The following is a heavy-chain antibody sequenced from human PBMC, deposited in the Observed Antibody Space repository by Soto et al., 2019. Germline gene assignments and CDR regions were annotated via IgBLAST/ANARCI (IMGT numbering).Heavy chain of an antibody. V-gene: IGHV2-5*01. CDR3: THRLVGSGQGY. CDR2: IHWNDDN. D-gene: IGHD2-15*01. CDR1: GFSLTTGRVG. J-gene: IGHJ4*02. Sequence: QITLEETGPTLVKPTQTLTLTCTFSGFSLTTGRVGVGWIRQPPGKALEWLAVIHWNDDNHYSPSLKSRLTITXGTSKNQVVLTLTNMDPVDTATYYCTHRLVGSGQGYWGQGTLVTVSS.